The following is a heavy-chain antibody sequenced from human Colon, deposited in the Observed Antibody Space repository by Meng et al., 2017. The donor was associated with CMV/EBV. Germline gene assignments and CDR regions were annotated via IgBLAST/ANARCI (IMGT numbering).Heavy chain of an antibody. CDR3: VRESQSGSYIYLQH. J-gene: IGHJ1*01. CDR2: ISAYTGDT. Sequence: QVQLGQSGAGVKKPGASVKVSCKASGYTFTNYGISWVRQAPGQGLEWMGWISAYTGDTYYAQKFQGRVTMTTDTSTSTAYMELRRLRSDDTAVYYCVRESQSGSYIYLQHWGQGTLVTVSS. D-gene: IGHD1-26*01. CDR1: GYTFTNYG. V-gene: IGHV1-18*01.